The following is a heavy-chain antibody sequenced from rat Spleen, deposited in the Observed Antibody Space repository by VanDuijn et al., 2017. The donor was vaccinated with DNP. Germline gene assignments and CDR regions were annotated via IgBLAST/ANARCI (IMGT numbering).Heavy chain of an antibody. CDR1: GFTFSDYY. D-gene: IGHD1-9*01. CDR3: ARHSAGYNY. V-gene: IGHV5-22*01. CDR2: ISYEGSST. J-gene: IGHJ2*01. Sequence: EVQLVESGGGLVQPGRSLKLSCAASGFTFSDYYMAWVRQAPKKGLEWVASISYEGSSTYYGDSVKGRFTISRDNAKSTLYLQMNSLRSEDTATYYCARHSAGYNYWGQGVMVTVSS.